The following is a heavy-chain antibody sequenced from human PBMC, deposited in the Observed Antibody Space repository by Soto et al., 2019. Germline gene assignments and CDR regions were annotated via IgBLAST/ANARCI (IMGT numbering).Heavy chain of an antibody. CDR3: ARSVFP. CDR1: GGSISSYY. V-gene: IGHV4-59*01. Sequence: XXTLSLACTVSGGSISSYYWSWIRQPPGKGLEWIGYIYYSGSTNYNPSLKSRVTISVDTSKNQFYLKLSSVTAADTAVYYRARSVFPWGQGTLVTVSS. CDR2: IYYSGST. J-gene: IGHJ5*02.